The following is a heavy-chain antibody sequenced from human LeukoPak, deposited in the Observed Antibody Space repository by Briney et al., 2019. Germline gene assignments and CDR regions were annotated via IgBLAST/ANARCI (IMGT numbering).Heavy chain of an antibody. Sequence: GGSLRLSCAASGFTFSNYGMHWVRQAPGKGLEWVAVIWFDGSNKYYTDSVKGRFTISRDNSKNTLYLQMSSLRADDTAVYFCAREIQYSYNFGYWGQGTLVTVSS. CDR2: IWFDGSNK. CDR3: AREIQYSYNFGY. CDR1: GFTFSNYG. V-gene: IGHV3-33*01. D-gene: IGHD5-18*01. J-gene: IGHJ4*02.